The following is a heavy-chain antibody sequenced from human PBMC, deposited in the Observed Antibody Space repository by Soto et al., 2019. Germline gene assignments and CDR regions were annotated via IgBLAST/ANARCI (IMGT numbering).Heavy chain of an antibody. CDR1: GFSLSSNI. J-gene: IGHJ5*02. D-gene: IGHD4-4*01. CDR3: AKEGPLTTVIDNWFDP. Sequence: GGSLRLSCAVSGFSLSSNIISWVRQAPGKGLEWVSAIVGGSGDTNYAESVKGRFTISRDSSRNTLYMQMNSLRAEDTAVYYCAKEGPLTTVIDNWFDPWGPGTLVTVSS. CDR2: IVGGSGDT. V-gene: IGHV3-23*01.